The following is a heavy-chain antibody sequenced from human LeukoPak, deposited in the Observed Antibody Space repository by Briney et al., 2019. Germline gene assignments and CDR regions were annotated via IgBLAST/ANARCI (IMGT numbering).Heavy chain of an antibody. CDR1: GATFSSYA. J-gene: IGHJ4*02. V-gene: IGHV1-69*04. Sequence: SVKVSCKASGATFSSYAINWVRQAPGQGLEWMGRIIPILSIANYAQKFQGRVTITADKSTSTAYMELSSLRSEDTAMYYCARESYSGNPYFDYWGQGTMVTVSS. CDR2: IIPILSIA. CDR3: ARESYSGNPYFDY. D-gene: IGHD4-23*01.